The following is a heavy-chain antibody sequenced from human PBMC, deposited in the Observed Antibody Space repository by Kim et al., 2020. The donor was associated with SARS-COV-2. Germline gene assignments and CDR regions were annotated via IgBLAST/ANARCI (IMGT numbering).Heavy chain of an antibody. CDR1: GFTFSSYE. D-gene: IGHD3-10*01. Sequence: GGSLRLSCAASGFTFSSYEMNWVRQAPGKGLEWVSYISSSGSTIYYADSVKGRFTISRDNAKNSLYLQMNSRRAEDTAVYYCARDSALSTYYYGSGSYYKDWYFDLWGRGTLVTVSS. CDR3: ARDSALSTYYYGSGSYYKDWYFDL. CDR2: ISSSGSTI. V-gene: IGHV3-48*03. J-gene: IGHJ2*01.